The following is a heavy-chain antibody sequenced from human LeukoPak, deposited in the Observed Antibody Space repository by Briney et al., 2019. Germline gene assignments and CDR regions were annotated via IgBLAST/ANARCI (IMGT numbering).Heavy chain of an antibody. CDR1: GYTFTSYA. J-gene: IGHJ4*02. V-gene: IGHV1-3*01. D-gene: IGHD6-19*01. Sequence: ASVKVSCKAPGYTFTSYAMHWVRQAPGQRLEWMGWINAGNGNTKYSQKFQGRVTITRDTSASTAYMELSSLRSEDTAVYYCARGHSSGWPRDWGQGTLVTVSS. CDR3: ARGHSSGWPRD. CDR2: INAGNGNT.